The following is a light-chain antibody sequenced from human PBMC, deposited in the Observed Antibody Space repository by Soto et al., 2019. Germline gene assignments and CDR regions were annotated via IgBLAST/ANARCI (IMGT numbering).Light chain of an antibody. V-gene: IGKV3-20*01. J-gene: IGKJ4*01. CDR3: QLFSIYLLT. Sequence: VLTKYKDTLSLSPGERATLSCRASQSFSSTYLAWYQQNPGQAPRLLIYGASIRATGIPDRFSGSGSGTDFTLTISRLEPEDFAVYYCQLFSIYLLTFCGVANVDIK. CDR1: QSFSSTY. CDR2: GAS.